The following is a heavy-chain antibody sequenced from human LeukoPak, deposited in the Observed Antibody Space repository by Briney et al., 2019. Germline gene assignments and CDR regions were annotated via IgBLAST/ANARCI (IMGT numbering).Heavy chain of an antibody. D-gene: IGHD3-3*01. Sequence: GGSLRLSCAASGFTFSNAWMSWVRQAPGKGLEWVGRIKSKTDGGTTDYAAPVKGRFTISRDNAKNSLYLQMNSLRAEDTAVYYCARVYYDFWSGYSHYYYYYMDVWGKGTTVTVSS. J-gene: IGHJ6*03. CDR1: GFTFSNAW. V-gene: IGHV3-15*01. CDR2: IKSKTDGGTT. CDR3: ARVYYDFWSGYSHYYYYYMDV.